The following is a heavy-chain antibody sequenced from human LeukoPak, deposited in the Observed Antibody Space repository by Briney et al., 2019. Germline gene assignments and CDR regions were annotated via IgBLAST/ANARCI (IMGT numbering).Heavy chain of an antibody. J-gene: IGHJ4*02. CDR1: GFTFSSYV. V-gene: IGHV3-23*01. CDR2: ISGSGGTT. CDR3: AKEISMIVVVNYYFDY. D-gene: IGHD3-22*01. Sequence: PGGSLRLSCAASGFTFSSYVMSWVRQAPGKGLEWVSAISGSGGTTYYADSVKGRFTISRDKSKNTLYLQMNSLRAEDTAIYYCAKEISMIVVVNYYFDYWGQGTLVTASS.